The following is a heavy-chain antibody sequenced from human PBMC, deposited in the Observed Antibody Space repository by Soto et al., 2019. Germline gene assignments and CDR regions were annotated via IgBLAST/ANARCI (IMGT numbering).Heavy chain of an antibody. CDR1: GFTFDDYT. Sequence: GSLRLSCAASGFTFDDYTMHWVRQAPGKGLEWVSLISWDGGTTDYADSVKGRFTISRDNSKNSLYLQMNSLRTEDTALYYCAKDNVIAAVAASYIDYWGQGTLVTVSS. D-gene: IGHD6-19*01. V-gene: IGHV3-43*01. CDR3: AKDNVIAAVAASYIDY. J-gene: IGHJ4*02. CDR2: ISWDGGTT.